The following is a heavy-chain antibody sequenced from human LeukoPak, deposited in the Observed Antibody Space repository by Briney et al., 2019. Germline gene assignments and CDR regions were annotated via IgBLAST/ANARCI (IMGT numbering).Heavy chain of an antibody. CDR2: ISAHNGNT. J-gene: IGHJ3*02. V-gene: IGHV1-18*01. CDR3: ARDSTYSSRRAFDI. Sequence: GSSVKVSCKASGGTFSSYAISWVRQAPGQGLEWMGWISAHNGNTNYAQKLQGRVTMTTDTSTSTAYMELRSLRSDDTAVYYCARDSTYSSRRAFDIWGQGTMVTVSS. CDR1: GGTFSSYA. D-gene: IGHD6-13*01.